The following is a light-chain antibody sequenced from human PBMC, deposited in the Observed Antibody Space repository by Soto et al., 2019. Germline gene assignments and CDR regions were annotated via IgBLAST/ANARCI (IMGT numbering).Light chain of an antibody. V-gene: IGKV3-11*01. CDR1: QRVSSY. J-gene: IGKJ2*01. CDR3: QQRSNWPPYT. Sequence: EIVLTQSPATLSLSPGERATLYCRASQRVSSYLAWYQQKPGQAPRLLIYDASNRATGIPARFSGSGSGTDFTRTISSREPEDFAVYYCQQRSNWPPYTFCQGNKLEIK. CDR2: DAS.